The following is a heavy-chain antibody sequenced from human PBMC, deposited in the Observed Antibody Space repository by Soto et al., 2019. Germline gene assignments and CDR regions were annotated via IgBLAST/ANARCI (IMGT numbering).Heavy chain of an antibody. CDR1: GFTFSSYA. D-gene: IGHD1-1*01. Sequence: GGSLRLSCAASGFTFSSYAMHWVRQAPGKGLEWLAVISYDGINKYYADSVKGRFTISRDNSKNTLYLQMNILRAEDTAVYYCARESGGTTGTSAFDIWGQGTMVTVSS. CDR2: ISYDGINK. CDR3: ARESGGTTGTSAFDI. V-gene: IGHV3-30*04. J-gene: IGHJ3*02.